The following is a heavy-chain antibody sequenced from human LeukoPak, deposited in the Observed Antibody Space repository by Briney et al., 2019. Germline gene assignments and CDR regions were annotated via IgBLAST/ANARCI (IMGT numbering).Heavy chain of an antibody. CDR1: GVSFSGYY. Sequence: GTLSLTCAAYGVSFSGYYWSWIRQPPGKGLEWIGEINDSGSTNYNPSLRSRVTISVDTSKNQFSLKLSSVTAADTAVYYCAPSERHDSGYDTPDNWGQGNLVTVSS. CDR3: APSERHDSGYDTPDN. D-gene: IGHD5-12*01. V-gene: IGHV4-34*01. CDR2: INDSGST. J-gene: IGHJ4*02.